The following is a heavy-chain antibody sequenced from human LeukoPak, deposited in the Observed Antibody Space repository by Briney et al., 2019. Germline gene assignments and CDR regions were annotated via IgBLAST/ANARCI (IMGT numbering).Heavy chain of an antibody. CDR1: GGSFSGYY. J-gene: IGHJ3*02. CDR2: INHSGST. Sequence: PSETLSLTCAVYGGSFSGYYWSWIRQPPGKGLEWIGEINHSGSTNYNPSLKSRVTISVDTSKNQFSLKLSSVTAADTAVYYCARGRGQIPVVPAAIAVVADDAFDIWGQGTMVTVSS. V-gene: IGHV4-34*01. D-gene: IGHD2-2*02. CDR3: ARGRGQIPVVPAAIAVVADDAFDI.